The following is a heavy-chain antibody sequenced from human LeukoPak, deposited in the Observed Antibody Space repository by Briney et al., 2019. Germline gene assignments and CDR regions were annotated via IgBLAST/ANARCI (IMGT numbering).Heavy chain of an antibody. J-gene: IGHJ4*02. V-gene: IGHV4-39*01. Sequence: PSETLSLTCTGCGGSISSSIHYSGWLRQPPGKGLEWIGSIYYSGSTYYNPSLKSRVTISVDTSKNQFSLRLSSVTAADTAVYYCAILAMVREGTYFDYGGQGTLVTVSS. D-gene: IGHD3-10*01. CDR3: AILAMVREGTYFDY. CDR2: IYYSGST. CDR1: GGSISSSIHY.